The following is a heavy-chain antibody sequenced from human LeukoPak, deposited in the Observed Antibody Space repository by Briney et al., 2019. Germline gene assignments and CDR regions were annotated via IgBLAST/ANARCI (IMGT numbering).Heavy chain of an antibody. Sequence: ASVKVSCKASGYTFTSYYMHWVRQAPGQGLEWMGIINPSGGSTSYAQKFQGGVTMTRDMSTSTVYMELSSLRSEDTAVYYCASRGGQDGDAFDIWGQGTMVTVSS. D-gene: IGHD3-16*01. CDR3: ASRGGQDGDAFDI. V-gene: IGHV1-46*01. CDR1: GYTFTSYY. J-gene: IGHJ3*02. CDR2: INPSGGST.